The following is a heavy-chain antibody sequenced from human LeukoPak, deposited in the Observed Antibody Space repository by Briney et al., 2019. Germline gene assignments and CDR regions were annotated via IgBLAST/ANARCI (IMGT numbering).Heavy chain of an antibody. CDR2: ISSSSSTI. CDR1: GFTFSSYS. D-gene: IGHD6-13*01. Sequence: GGSLRLSCAASGFTFSSYSMNWVRQAPGKGLEWVSYISSSSSTIYYADSVKGRFTISRDNAKNSLYLQMNSLRAEDTAVYYCARLRTDRVYAYWGQGTLVTVSS. V-gene: IGHV3-48*04. CDR3: ARLRTDRVYAY. J-gene: IGHJ4*02.